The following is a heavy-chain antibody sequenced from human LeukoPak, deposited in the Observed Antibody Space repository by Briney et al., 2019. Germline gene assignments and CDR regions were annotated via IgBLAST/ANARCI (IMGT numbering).Heavy chain of an antibody. CDR2: ISSSGSTI. CDR1: GFTFSDYY. J-gene: IGHJ4*02. Sequence: GGSLRLSCAASGFTFSDYYMGWIRQAPGKGLEWVSYISSSGSTIYYADSVKGRFTISRDNAKNSLYLQMNSLRAEDTAVYYCARDQRWLQLLPDYWGQGTLVTVSS. CDR3: ARDQRWLQLLPDY. V-gene: IGHV3-11*01. D-gene: IGHD5-24*01.